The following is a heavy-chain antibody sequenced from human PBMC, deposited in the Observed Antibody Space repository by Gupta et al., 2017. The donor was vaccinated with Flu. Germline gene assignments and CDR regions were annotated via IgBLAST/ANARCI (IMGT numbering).Heavy chain of an antibody. D-gene: IGHD3-9*01. CDR2: ITWKSGVK. J-gene: IGHJ6*02. Sequence: EVQLVESGGGLVQPGRSLRLSCAASGFTFGDYAMHWVRQAPGKGLEWVSGITWKSGVKAYADSVRGRFTISRDNAQNSLFLQMNSLRVEDTAFYFCVKDMSYDIMSGYQSLTSDYGMDAWGQGTTVTVSS. CDR3: VKDMSYDIMSGYQSLTSDYGMDA. CDR1: GFTFGDYA. V-gene: IGHV3-9*01.